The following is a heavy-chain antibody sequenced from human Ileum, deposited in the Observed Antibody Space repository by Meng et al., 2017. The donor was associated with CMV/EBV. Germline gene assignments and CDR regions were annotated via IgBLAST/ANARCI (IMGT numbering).Heavy chain of an antibody. CDR1: GFTFSSYE. CDR3: ARDGNQGDY. CDR2: ISISGSDI. Sequence: GESLKISCAASGFTFSSYEMDWVRQAPGKGLEWVSYISISGSDIQYADSVRGRFTISRDNAKNSVYLQMNSLRAEDTAVYYCARDGNQGDYWGQGTLVTVSS. D-gene: IGHD1-26*01. V-gene: IGHV3-48*03. J-gene: IGHJ4*02.